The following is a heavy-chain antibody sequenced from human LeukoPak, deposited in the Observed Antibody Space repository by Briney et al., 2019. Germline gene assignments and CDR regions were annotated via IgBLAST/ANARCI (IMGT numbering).Heavy chain of an antibody. CDR2: ISYDGSNK. Sequence: GGSLRLSCAASGFTFSSYGMHWVRQAPGKGLEWVAVISYDGSNKYYADSVKGRFTISRDNSKNTLYLQMNSLRAEDTAVYYCAKAAGATSRGLDYWGQGTLVTVSS. V-gene: IGHV3-30*18. CDR1: GFTFSSYG. D-gene: IGHD1-26*01. CDR3: AKAAGATSRGLDY. J-gene: IGHJ4*02.